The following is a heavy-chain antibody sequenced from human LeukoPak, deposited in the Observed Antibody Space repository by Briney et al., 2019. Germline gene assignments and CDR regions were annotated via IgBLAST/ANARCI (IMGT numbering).Heavy chain of an antibody. Sequence: GGSLRLSCAASGFTFSSYSKNWVRQAPGKGLEWVSSISSSSSCIYYADSVKGRFTISRDNAKNSLYLQMNSLRAEDTAVYYCARVYGSGSVYAFDIWGQGTMVTVSS. CDR3: ARVYGSGSVYAFDI. V-gene: IGHV3-21*01. J-gene: IGHJ3*02. CDR1: GFTFSSYS. CDR2: ISSSSSCI. D-gene: IGHD3-10*01.